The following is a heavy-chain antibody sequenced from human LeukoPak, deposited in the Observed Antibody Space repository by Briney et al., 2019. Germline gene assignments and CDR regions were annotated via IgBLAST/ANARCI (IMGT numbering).Heavy chain of an antibody. V-gene: IGHV3-66*01. CDR1: GFTVSGNY. J-gene: IGHJ6*03. CDR3: TTGMEYILLWFGEPDYYYMDV. D-gene: IGHD3-10*01. CDR2: IFGGGST. Sequence: GGSLRLSCAASGFTVSGNYMSWVRQAPGKGLEWVSVIFGGGSTFYADSVKGRFTISRDNSKTTLYLQMNRLKTEDTAVYYCTTGMEYILLWFGEPDYYYMDVWGKGTTVTISS.